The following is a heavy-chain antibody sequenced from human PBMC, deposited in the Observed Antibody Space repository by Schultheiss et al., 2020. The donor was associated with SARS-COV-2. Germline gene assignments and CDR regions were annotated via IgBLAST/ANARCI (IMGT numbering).Heavy chain of an antibody. CDR3: ARDLWYYGNYDGAYFDY. J-gene: IGHJ4*02. CDR1: GGSISSYY. D-gene: IGHD4-11*01. V-gene: IGHV4-59*12. Sequence: SETLSLTCTVSGGSISSYYWSWIRQPPGKGLEWIGYIYYSGSTYYNPSLKSRVTISVDTSKNQFSLKLSSVTAADTAVYYCARDLWYYGNYDGAYFDYWGQGTLVTVSS. CDR2: IYYSGST.